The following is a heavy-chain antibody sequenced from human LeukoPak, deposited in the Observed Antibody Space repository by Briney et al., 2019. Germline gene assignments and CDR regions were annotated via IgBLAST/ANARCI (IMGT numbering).Heavy chain of an antibody. J-gene: IGHJ4*02. CDR1: GDSISSGSYY. D-gene: IGHD4-17*01. CDR3: AALYATVTTLWYFDY. CDR2: IYTSGST. V-gene: IGHV4-61*02. Sequence: SQTLSLTCTVSGDSISSGSYYWCWIRRPAGKGLEWIGRIYTSGSTNYNPSLKSRVTISVDTSKNQFSLKLSSVTAADTAVYYCAALYATVTTLWYFDYWGQGTLVTVSS.